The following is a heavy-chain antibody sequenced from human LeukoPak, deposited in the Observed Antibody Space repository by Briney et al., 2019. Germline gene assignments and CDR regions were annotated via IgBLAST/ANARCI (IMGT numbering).Heavy chain of an antibody. CDR1: GGSFSGYY. V-gene: IGHV4-34*01. D-gene: IGHD2-2*01. Sequence: KASETLSLTCAVYGGSFSGYYWSWIRQPPGKGLEWIGEINHSGSTNYNPSLKSRVTISVDTSKNQFSLKLSSVTAADTAVYYCARVASDCSSTSCPTGSYQDYWGQGTLVTVSS. CDR3: ARVASDCSSTSCPTGSYQDY. J-gene: IGHJ4*02. CDR2: INHSGST.